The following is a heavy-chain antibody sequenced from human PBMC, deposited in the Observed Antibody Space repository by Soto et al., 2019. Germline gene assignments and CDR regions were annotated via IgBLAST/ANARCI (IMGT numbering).Heavy chain of an antibody. D-gene: IGHD5-12*01. CDR1: GFAVSCNY. CDR2: IYSGGST. J-gene: IGHJ3*02. CDR3: AREDGYRGGDAFDI. Sequence: PGGSLRLSCSASGFAVSCNYMSWVRQAPGKGLEWVSVIYSGGSTYYADSVKGRFTISRDNSKNTLYLQMNSLRAEDTAVYYCAREDGYRGGDAFDIWGQGTMVTVSS. V-gene: IGHV3-66*01.